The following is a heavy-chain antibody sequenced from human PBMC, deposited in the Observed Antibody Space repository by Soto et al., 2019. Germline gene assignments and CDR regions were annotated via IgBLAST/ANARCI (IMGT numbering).Heavy chain of an antibody. V-gene: IGHV4-34*01. CDR3: ARATFTPSGYCSGGSCKLIGYYYGMDV. Sequence: PSETLSLTCAVYGGSFSGYYWSWIRQPPGKGLEWIGEINHSGSTNYNPSLKSRVTISVDTSKNQFSLKLSSVTAADTAVYYCARATFTPSGYCSGGSCKLIGYYYGMDVWGQGTTVTVSS. CDR1: GGSFSGYY. J-gene: IGHJ6*02. D-gene: IGHD2-15*01. CDR2: INHSGST.